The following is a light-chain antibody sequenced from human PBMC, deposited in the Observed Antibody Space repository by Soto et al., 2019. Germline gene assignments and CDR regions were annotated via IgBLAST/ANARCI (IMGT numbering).Light chain of an antibody. CDR3: QQRSNCPPRFT. V-gene: IGKV3-15*01. J-gene: IGKJ3*01. CDR2: GAS. Sequence: EIVLTQSPATLSVSPVERVSLSCRATQSVDINLAWYQQKPGQAPRLLIYGASTRATDMAGRFSGRGSGTEFTLTLSSLEPEDFACYYCQQRSNCPPRFTYGPGTKVDIK. CDR1: QSVDIN.